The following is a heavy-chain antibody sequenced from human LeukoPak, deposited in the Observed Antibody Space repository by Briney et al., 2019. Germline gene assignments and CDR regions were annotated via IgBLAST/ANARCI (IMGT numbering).Heavy chain of an antibody. D-gene: IGHD2-2*01. J-gene: IGHJ4*02. CDR1: GGSISSYY. V-gene: IGHV4-39*01. CDR2: IYYSGST. Sequence: SETLSLTCTVSGGSISSYYWGWIRQPPGKGLEWIGNIYYSGSTYYNPSLKSRVTISVDTSKNQFSLKLTPVTAADTAVYYCARLPAYCSTTSCSFDSWGQGTLVAVSS. CDR3: ARLPAYCSTTSCSFDS.